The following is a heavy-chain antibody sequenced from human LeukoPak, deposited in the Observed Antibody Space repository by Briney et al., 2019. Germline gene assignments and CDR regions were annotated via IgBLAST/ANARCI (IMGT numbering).Heavy chain of an antibody. Sequence: SETLSLTCTVSGGSISGYYWSWIRQPAGKGLEWIGRIYTSGSTNYNPSLKSRVTMSVDTYKNQFSLKLSSVTAADTAVYYCARDEASYYYDSSGYPPGAFDIWGQGTMVTVSS. J-gene: IGHJ3*02. V-gene: IGHV4-4*07. CDR1: GGSISGYY. D-gene: IGHD3-22*01. CDR3: ARDEASYYYDSSGYPPGAFDI. CDR2: IYTSGST.